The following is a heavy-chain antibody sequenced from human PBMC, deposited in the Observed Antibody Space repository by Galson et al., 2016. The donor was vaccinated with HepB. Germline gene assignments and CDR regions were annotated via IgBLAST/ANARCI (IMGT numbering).Heavy chain of an antibody. V-gene: IGHV1-8*01. CDR1: GYTFTSYD. J-gene: IGHJ3*02. CDR3: ARGGGYFDSSGYHRDGFDI. Sequence: SVKVSCKASGYTFTSYDINWVRQAPGQGLEWMGWMNPNSGNTGYAQRLQDRVSMTRDTSINTAFMELSSLRSEDTAVYYCARGGGYFDSSGYHRDGFDIWGQGTVVTVSS. CDR2: MNPNSGNT. D-gene: IGHD3-22*01.